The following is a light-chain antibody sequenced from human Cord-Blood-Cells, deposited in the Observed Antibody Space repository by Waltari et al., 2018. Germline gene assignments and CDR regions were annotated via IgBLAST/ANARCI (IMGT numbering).Light chain of an antibody. Sequence: QSVLTQPPSASGTPGQRVTISCSGSSSNIGSNTVNWYQQLPGTAPKLLIYSNNQRPSGVPHRFSGSKSGTSASLAMSGRQSEDEADYYCAAWDDSLNGVVFGGGTKLTVL. CDR1: SSNIGSNT. V-gene: IGLV1-44*01. CDR3: AAWDDSLNGVV. CDR2: SNN. J-gene: IGLJ2*01.